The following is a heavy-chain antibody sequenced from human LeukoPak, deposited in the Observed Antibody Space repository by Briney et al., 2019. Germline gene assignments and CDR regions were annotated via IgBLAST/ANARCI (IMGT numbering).Heavy chain of an antibody. J-gene: IGHJ5*02. D-gene: IGHD3-3*01. CDR2: INHSGST. CDR1: GGSFSGYY. Sequence: KPSETLSLTCAVYGGSFSGYYWSWIRQPPGKGLEWIGEINHSGSTNYNPSLKSRVTISVDTSKNQFSLKLSSVTAADTAVYYCARGGYDFWSGYYKSNWFDPWGQGTLVTVSS. V-gene: IGHV4-34*01. CDR3: ARGGYDFWSGYYKSNWFDP.